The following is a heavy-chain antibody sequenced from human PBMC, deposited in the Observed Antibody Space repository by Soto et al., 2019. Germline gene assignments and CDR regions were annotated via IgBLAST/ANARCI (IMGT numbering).Heavy chain of an antibody. V-gene: IGHV3-11*01. Sequence: GGSLRLSXAASGFTFSDYYMSWIRQAPGKGLEWVSYISSSGSTIYYADSVKGRFTISRDNAKNSLYLQMNSLRAEDTAVYYCARDLPNYDFWSGYYLDYYMDVWGKGTTVTVSS. J-gene: IGHJ6*03. CDR3: ARDLPNYDFWSGYYLDYYMDV. D-gene: IGHD3-3*01. CDR1: GFTFSDYY. CDR2: ISSSGSTI.